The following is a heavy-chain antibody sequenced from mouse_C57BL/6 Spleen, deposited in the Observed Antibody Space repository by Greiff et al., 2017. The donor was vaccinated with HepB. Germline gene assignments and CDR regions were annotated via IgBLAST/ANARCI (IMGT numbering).Heavy chain of an antibody. CDR2: IDPSDSYT. V-gene: IGHV1-50*01. D-gene: IGHD2-3*01. CDR3: ARSRWLLVMEY. Sequence: VQLQQPGAELVKPGASVKLSCKASGYTFTSYWMQWVKQRPGQGLEWIGEIDPSDSYTNYNQKFKGKATLTVDTSSSTAYMQLSSLTSEDAAVEYWARSRWLLVMEYWGQGTSVTVSS. CDR1: GYTFTSYW. J-gene: IGHJ4*01.